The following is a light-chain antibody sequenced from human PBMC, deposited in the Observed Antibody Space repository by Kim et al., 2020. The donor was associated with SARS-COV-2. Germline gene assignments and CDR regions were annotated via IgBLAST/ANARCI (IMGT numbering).Light chain of an antibody. V-gene: IGKV3-20*01. CDR1: QSVSPSY. CDR2: GAS. Sequence: EIVLTQSPGTLSLSPGERATLSCRASQSVSPSYLTWFQQKPGQAPRLLIYGASNRATGIPDRFNGSGSGTDFTLTISRLEPEDFAVYYCQRYGTSHTFAQGTKLEI. CDR3: QRYGTSHT. J-gene: IGKJ2*01.